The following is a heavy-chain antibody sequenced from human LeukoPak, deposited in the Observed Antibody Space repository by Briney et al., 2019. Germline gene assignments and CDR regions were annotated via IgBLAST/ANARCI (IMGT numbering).Heavy chain of an antibody. D-gene: IGHD5-18*01. J-gene: IGHJ4*02. CDR2: IYYSGST. CDR1: GGSISSYY. Sequence: SETLSLTCTVSGGSISSYYWSWIRQPPGKGLEWIGSIYYSGSTNYNPSLKSRVTISVDTSKNQFSLKLSSVTAADTAVYYCARGRYSYGGAVGDYFDYWGQGTLVTVSS. CDR3: ARGRYSYGGAVGDYFDY. V-gene: IGHV4-59*01.